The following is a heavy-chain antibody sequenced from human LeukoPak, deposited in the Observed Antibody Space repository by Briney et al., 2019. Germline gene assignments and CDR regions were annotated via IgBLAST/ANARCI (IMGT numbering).Heavy chain of an antibody. CDR1: GFTFSSYG. CDR2: ISYDGSNK. V-gene: IGHV3-30*19. Sequence: GGSLRLSCAASGFTFSSYGMHWVRQAPGKGLEWVAVISYDGSNKYYADSVKGRFTISRDNSKNTLYLQMNSLRAEDTAVYYCAKESLSGEDAFAIWSQGTMVTVSS. D-gene: IGHD3-9*01. CDR3: AKESLSGEDAFAI. J-gene: IGHJ3*02.